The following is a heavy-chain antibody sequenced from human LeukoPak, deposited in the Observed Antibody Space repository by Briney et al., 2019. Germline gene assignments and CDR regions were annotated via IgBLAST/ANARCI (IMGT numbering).Heavy chain of an antibody. D-gene: IGHD3-16*02. CDR1: GYTFASYG. J-gene: IGHJ6*02. V-gene: IGHV1-18*01. CDR2: ISAYNGNT. Sequence: ASVKVSCKASGYTFASYGISWVRQAPGQGLEWMGWISAYNGNTNYAQKLQGRVTMTTDTSTSTAYMELRSLRSDDTAVYYCASFSIYYYYGMDVWGQGTTVTVSS. CDR3: ASFSIYYYYGMDV.